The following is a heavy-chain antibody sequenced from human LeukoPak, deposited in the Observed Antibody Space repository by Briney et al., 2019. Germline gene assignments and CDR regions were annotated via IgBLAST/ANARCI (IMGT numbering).Heavy chain of an antibody. D-gene: IGHD6-19*01. CDR1: GFTFSSYG. J-gene: IGHJ4*02. Sequence: GGSLRLSCAASGFTFSSYGMHWVRQAPGKGLEWVAVIWYDGSNKYYADSVKGRFTISRDNSKNTLYLQMNSLRAEDTAVYYCAGFIAVAGTIDYWGQGTLVTVSS. CDR3: AGFIAVAGTIDY. CDR2: IWYDGSNK. V-gene: IGHV3-33*01.